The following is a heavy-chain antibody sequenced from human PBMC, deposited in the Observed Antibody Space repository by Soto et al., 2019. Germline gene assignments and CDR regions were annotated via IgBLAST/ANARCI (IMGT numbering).Heavy chain of an antibody. J-gene: IGHJ4*02. D-gene: IGHD3-22*01. V-gene: IGHV3-7*03. Sequence: GGSLRLSCAASGFTFSSYWMSWVRQAPGKGLEWVANIKQDGSEKYYVDSVKGRFTISRDNAKNSLYLQMNSLRAEDTAVYYCARVRYYDSSGYQPDYWGQGTLVTVSS. CDR3: ARVRYYDSSGYQPDY. CDR1: GFTFSSYW. CDR2: IKQDGSEK.